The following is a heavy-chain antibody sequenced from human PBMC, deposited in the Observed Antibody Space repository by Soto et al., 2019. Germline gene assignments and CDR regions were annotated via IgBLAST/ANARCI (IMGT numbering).Heavy chain of an antibody. J-gene: IGHJ6*03. D-gene: IGHD5-12*01. Sequence: SETLSLTCAVYGGSFSGYYWSWIRQPPGKGLEWIGEINHSGSTNYNPSLKSRVTISVDTSKNQFSLKLSSVTAADTAVYYCARGREYSGYEDYYYYYMDVWGKGTTVTVSS. CDR1: GGSFSGYY. CDR2: INHSGST. CDR3: ARGREYSGYEDYYYYYMDV. V-gene: IGHV4-34*01.